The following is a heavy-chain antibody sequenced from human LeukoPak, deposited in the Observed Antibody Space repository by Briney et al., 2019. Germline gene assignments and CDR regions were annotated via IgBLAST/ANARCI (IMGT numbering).Heavy chain of an antibody. CDR3: ARKAYDYVWGSYRYGLDY. D-gene: IGHD3-16*02. CDR1: EFTFSSHS. V-gene: IGHV3-21*01. Sequence: TGGSLRLSCAASEFTFSSHSMNWVRQAPGKGLEWVSSISRSGGSIYYADSLKGRFTISRDNAKNSLYLQMNSLRAEDTAVYYCARKAYDYVWGSYRYGLDYWGQGTLVTVSS. CDR2: ISRSGGSI. J-gene: IGHJ4*02.